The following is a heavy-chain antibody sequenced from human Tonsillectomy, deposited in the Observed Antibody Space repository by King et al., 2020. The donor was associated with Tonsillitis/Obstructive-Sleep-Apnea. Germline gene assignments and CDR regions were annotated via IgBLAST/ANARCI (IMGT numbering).Heavy chain of an antibody. Sequence: VQLVESGGGLVQPGGSLRLSCAASGFTFSSYEMNWVRQAPGKGLEWVSYISSSGSTIYYADSVKGRFTISRDSAKNSLYLQMNSLRAEDTAVYYCARDRQLGFPLGVEYFDLWGRGTLVTVSS. V-gene: IGHV3-48*03. D-gene: IGHD6-13*01. CDR1: GFTFSSYE. CDR2: ISSSGSTI. J-gene: IGHJ2*01. CDR3: ARDRQLGFPLGVEYFDL.